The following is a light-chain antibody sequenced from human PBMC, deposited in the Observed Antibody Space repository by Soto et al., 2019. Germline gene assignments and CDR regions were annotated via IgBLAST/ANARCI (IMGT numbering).Light chain of an antibody. J-gene: IGLJ1*01. CDR3: SSYTSRSTYV. CDR1: SSDVGGYNY. Sequence: QSVLTQPASVSGSPGQSITISCTGTSSDVGGYNYVSWYQQHPGKAPKLMIYEVSNRPSGVSNRFSGSKSGNTASLTISGLQAEDVADYYCSSYTSRSTYVFGTGTKVTVL. V-gene: IGLV2-14*01. CDR2: EVS.